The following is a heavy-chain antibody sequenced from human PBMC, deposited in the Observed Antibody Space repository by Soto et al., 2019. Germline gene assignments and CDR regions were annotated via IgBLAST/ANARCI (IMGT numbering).Heavy chain of an antibody. Sequence: SETLSLTCAVYGGSFSGYYWSWIRQPPGKGLEWSGEINHSGSTNFNPSLKSRVTISVDTSKNQFSLKLSSVTAADTAVYYCARLSIRGYDSAFNIWGQGTMVTVS. V-gene: IGHV4-34*01. J-gene: IGHJ3*02. CDR2: INHSGST. CDR3: ARLSIRGYDSAFNI. CDR1: GGSFSGYY. D-gene: IGHD5-12*01.